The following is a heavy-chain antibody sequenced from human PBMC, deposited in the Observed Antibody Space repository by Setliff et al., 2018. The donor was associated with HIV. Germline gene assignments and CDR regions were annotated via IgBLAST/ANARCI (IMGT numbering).Heavy chain of an antibody. J-gene: IGHJ4*02. Sequence: PSETLSLTCTVSGGSISGFHWSWIRQSPGKGLEWIGYIYTGGSTNYNPSLKSRVTISGDTSKNQFSLKPSSVTAADTAVYYCASIRGVYGDYVGPPMRYWGQGTLVTVPQ. V-gene: IGHV4-4*08. D-gene: IGHD4-17*01. CDR3: ASIRGVYGDYVGPPMRY. CDR2: IYTGGST. CDR1: GGSISGFH.